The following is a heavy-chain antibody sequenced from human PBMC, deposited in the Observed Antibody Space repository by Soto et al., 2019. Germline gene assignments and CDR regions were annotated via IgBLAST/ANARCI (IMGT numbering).Heavy chain of an antibody. CDR2: INSDGSST. V-gene: IGHV3-74*01. D-gene: IGHD3-10*01. Sequence: EVQLVESGGGLVQPGGSLRLSCAASGFTFSSYWMHWVRQAPGKGLVWVSRINSDGSSTTYADSVKGRFTISRDNAKNTLYLQMNSLRAEDTAVYYCARTLIWFDAFDIWGQGTMVTVSS. J-gene: IGHJ3*02. CDR1: GFTFSSYW. CDR3: ARTLIWFDAFDI.